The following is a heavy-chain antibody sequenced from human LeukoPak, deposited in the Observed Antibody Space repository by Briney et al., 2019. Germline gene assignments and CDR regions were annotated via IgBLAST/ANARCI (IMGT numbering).Heavy chain of an antibody. CDR3: ARDGSGYSDYYYGMDV. CDR1: GYTFTNYG. V-gene: IGHV1-18*01. Sequence: ASVTVSCKASGYTFTNYGISWVRQAPGQVLAWLGWISAYNGNTNYAQKLQGRVPMTTDTSTSTAYMELRSLRSDDTAVYYCARDGSGYSDYYYGMDVWGQGTTVTVSS. CDR2: ISAYNGNT. D-gene: IGHD3-10*01. J-gene: IGHJ6*02.